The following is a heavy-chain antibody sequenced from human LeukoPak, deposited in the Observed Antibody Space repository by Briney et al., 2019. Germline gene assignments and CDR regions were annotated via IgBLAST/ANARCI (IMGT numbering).Heavy chain of an antibody. Sequence: ASVKVSCKASGYTFTGYYMHWVRQAPGQGLEWLGWINPNSGGTNYAQKFQGRVTMARDTSISTAYMELSRLRSDDTAVYYCAREGYDSSGYYPAFDYWGQGTLVTVSS. V-gene: IGHV1-2*02. CDR3: AREGYDSSGYYPAFDY. CDR2: INPNSGGT. CDR1: GYTFTGYY. J-gene: IGHJ4*02. D-gene: IGHD3-22*01.